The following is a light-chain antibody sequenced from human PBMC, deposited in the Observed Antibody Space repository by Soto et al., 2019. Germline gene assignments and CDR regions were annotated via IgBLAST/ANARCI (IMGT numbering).Light chain of an antibody. J-gene: IGKJ1*01. CDR2: GAS. V-gene: IGKV3-15*01. Sequence: IEMTQSPATLSVSLGERATLSCRASRSVSSNFAWYQQKPGQAPRLLIYGASTRASDVPVRFSGSGSGTEFTLTISSLQSEDFAVYYCQKYNSWPRTFGQGTKVEIK. CDR1: RSVSSN. CDR3: QKYNSWPRT.